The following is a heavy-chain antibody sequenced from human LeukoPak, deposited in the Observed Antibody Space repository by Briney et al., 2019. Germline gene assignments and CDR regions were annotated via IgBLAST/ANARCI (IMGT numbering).Heavy chain of an antibody. V-gene: IGHV3-21*01. CDR2: ISSSSSYI. CDR1: GFTFSSYS. D-gene: IGHD2-8*01. J-gene: IGHJ4*02. Sequence: GGSLRLSCAASGFTFSSYSMNWVRQAPGKGLEWVSSISSSSSYIYYADSVKVRFTISRDNAKNSLYLQMNSLRAEDTAVYYCARVQGGTNSNWGQGTLVTVSS. CDR3: ARVQGGTNSN.